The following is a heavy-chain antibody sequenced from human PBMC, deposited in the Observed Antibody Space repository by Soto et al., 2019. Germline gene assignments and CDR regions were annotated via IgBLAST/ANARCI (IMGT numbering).Heavy chain of an antibody. CDR3: VKDDHSSSPDDYYYGMDV. CDR1: GFTFSSYA. V-gene: IGHV3-64D*06. D-gene: IGHD6-6*01. CDR2: ISSNGGST. J-gene: IGHJ6*02. Sequence: PGGSLRLSCSASGFTFSSYATHWVRQAPGKGLEYVSAISSNGGSTYYADSVKGRFTISRDNSKNTLYLQMSSLRAEDTAVYYCVKDDHSSSPDDYYYGMDVWGQGTTVTVSS.